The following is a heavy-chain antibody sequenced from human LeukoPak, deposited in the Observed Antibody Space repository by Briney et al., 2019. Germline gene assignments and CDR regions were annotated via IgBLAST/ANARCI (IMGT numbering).Heavy chain of an antibody. V-gene: IGHV3-53*01. CDR1: GFTFSTYI. CDR3: AREKGRGVISPYYDY. Sequence: GGSLRLSCAASGFTFSTYIMNWVRQAPGKGLEWVSVVYSDGSTYYEDSVKGRFTISRDTSKNTLSLQMNSLRVEDTAVYYCAREKGRGVISPYYDYWGQGTLVTVS. D-gene: IGHD3-10*01. CDR2: VYSDGST. J-gene: IGHJ4*02.